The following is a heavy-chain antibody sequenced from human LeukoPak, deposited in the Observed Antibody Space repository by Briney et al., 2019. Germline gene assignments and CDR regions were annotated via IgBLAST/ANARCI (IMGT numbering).Heavy chain of an antibody. J-gene: IGHJ3*02. CDR2: ISSSGNIT. V-gene: IGHV3-74*01. CDR3: ARHYYGSGSYYSNAFDI. CDR1: GFTFSRYW. D-gene: IGHD3-10*01. Sequence: GGSLRLSCAASGFTFSRYWMHWVRQAPGKGLVWVSRISSSGNITTYADSVKGRFTISRDNAKNSLYLQMNSLRAEDTAVYYCARHYYGSGSYYSNAFDIWGQGTMVTVSS.